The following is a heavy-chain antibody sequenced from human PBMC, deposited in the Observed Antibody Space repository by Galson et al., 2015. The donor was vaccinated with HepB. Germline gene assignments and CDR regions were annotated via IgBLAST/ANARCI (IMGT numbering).Heavy chain of an antibody. CDR2: YSPEEGET. D-gene: IGHD3-10*01. CDR3: TAGFNYYFDI. CDR1: GYTLTELA. J-gene: IGHJ3*02. V-gene: IGHV1-24*01. Sequence: SCKVFGYTLTELAIHWVRQAPGKGLEWMGGYSPEEGETVYAQKVQGRVTMTEDTSTDIAFMELSSLRSEDTAVYYCTAGFNYYFDIWGQGTMVTVSS.